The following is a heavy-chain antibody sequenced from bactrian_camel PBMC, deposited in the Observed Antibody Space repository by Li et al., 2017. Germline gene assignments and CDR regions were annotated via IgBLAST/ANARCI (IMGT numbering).Heavy chain of an antibody. CDR1: GITFSRHD. CDR2: ISRGGST. Sequence: VQLVESGGGLVQPGESLRLSCLASGITFSRHDMSWVRQAPGKEVEWVAGISRGGSTLYADSVKGRFTISRDNAKNTLYLQLNSLKSEDASVYYCATQGEWAYINWGQGTQVTVS. CDR3: ATQGEWAYIN. V-gene: IGHV3S10*01. D-gene: IGHD1*01. J-gene: IGHJ4*01.